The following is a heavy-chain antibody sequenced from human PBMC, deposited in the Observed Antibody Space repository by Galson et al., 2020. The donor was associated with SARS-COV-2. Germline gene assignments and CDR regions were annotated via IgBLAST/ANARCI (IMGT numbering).Heavy chain of an antibody. J-gene: IGHJ4*02. V-gene: IGHV3-64*01. Sequence: QLGESLKISCAASGFTFSSYAMHWVRQAPGKGLEYVSAISSNGGSTYYANSVKGRFTISRDNSKNTLYLQMGSLRAEDMAVYYCARGEAYGSGSSYWGQGTLVTVSS. CDR1: GFTFSSYA. CDR3: ARGEAYGSGSSY. CDR2: ISSNGGST. D-gene: IGHD3-10*01.